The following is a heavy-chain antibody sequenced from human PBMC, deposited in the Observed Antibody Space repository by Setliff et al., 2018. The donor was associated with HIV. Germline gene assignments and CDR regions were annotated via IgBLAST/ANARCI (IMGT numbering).Heavy chain of an antibody. Sequence: ETLSLTCAVYGGSFSGHYWSWVRQAPGKGLEWVSSISSSSSYIYYADSVKGRFTISRDNAKNSLYLQMNSLRAEDTAVYYCARTPRDRRYSSGSVPNFDYWGQGTLVTVSS. D-gene: IGHD6-19*01. CDR2: ISSSSSYI. J-gene: IGHJ4*02. CDR3: ARTPRDRRYSSGSVPNFDY. CDR1: GGSFSGHY. V-gene: IGHV3-21*01.